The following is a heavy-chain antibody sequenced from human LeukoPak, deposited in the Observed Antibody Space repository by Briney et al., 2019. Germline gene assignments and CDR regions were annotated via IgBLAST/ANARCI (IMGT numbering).Heavy chain of an antibody. D-gene: IGHD2-15*01. CDR1: GGSFSGYY. CDR3: ARHTRQSYCSGGTCYPKLNWFDP. CDR2: INHSGST. Sequence: PSETLSLTCAVYGGSFSGYYWSWIRQPPGKGLEWIGEINHSGSTNYNPSLKSRVTVSIDTSKNQFSLKVNSVTAADTAVYYCARHTRQSYCSGGTCYPKLNWFDPWGQGTLVTVSS. V-gene: IGHV4-34*01. J-gene: IGHJ5*02.